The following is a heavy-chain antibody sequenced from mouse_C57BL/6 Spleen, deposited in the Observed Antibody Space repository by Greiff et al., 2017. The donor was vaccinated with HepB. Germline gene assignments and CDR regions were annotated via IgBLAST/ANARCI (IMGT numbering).Heavy chain of an antibody. V-gene: IGHV1-80*01. CDR2: LYPGDGDT. CDR3: ARWDYYGSSYGTFDY. D-gene: IGHD1-1*01. Sequence: QVQLKESGAELVKPGASVKISCKASGYAFSSYWMNWVKQRPGKGLEWIGQLYPGDGDTNYNGKFKGKATLTADKSSSTAYMQLSSLTSEDSAVYFCARWDYYGSSYGTFDYWGQGTTLTVSS. J-gene: IGHJ2*01. CDR1: GYAFSSYW.